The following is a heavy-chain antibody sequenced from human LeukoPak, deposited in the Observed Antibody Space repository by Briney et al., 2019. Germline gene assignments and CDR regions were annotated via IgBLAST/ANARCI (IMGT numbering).Heavy chain of an antibody. V-gene: IGHV4-39*01. D-gene: IGHD2-15*01. J-gene: IGHJ6*03. CDR3: VRLVTGFCSGVSCYSDHYYFYMDV. CDR2: IYYSGRA. CDR1: GGPMTSSDFY. Sequence: SETLSLTCTVSGGPMTSSDFYWGWIRQPPGKGLEWIGTIYYSGRAYYSPSLKSRVTISVDTSQHQFSLKLSSVTAADTAVYYCVRLVTGFCSGVSCYSDHYYFYMDVWVKGTTVTVSS.